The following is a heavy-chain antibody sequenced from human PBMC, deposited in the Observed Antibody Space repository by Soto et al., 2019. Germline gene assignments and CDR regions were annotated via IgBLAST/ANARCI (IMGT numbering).Heavy chain of an antibody. CDR1: GFTFSSYS. J-gene: IGHJ5*02. CDR2: ISSSSSYI. D-gene: IGHD2-2*01. CDR3: ATDTYQGWFDP. Sequence: VGSLRLSCAASGFTFSSYSMNWVRQAPGKGPEWVSSISSSSSYIYYADSVKGRFTISRDNAKNSLYLQMNSLRAEDTAVYYCATDTYQGWFDPWGQGTLVTVSS. V-gene: IGHV3-21*01.